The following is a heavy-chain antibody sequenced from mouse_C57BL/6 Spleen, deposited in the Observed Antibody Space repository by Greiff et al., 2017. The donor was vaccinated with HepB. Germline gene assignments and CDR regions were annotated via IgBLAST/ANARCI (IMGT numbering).Heavy chain of an antibody. CDR1: GYTFTSYW. Sequence: QVQLQQPGAELVKPGASVKMSCKASGYTFTSYWITWVKQRPGQGLEWIGDLYPGSGSTNYNEKFKSKATLTVDTSSSTAYMQLSSLTSEDSAVYYCARHYYGSSLYAMDYWGQGTSVTVSS. CDR3: ARHYYGSSLYAMDY. CDR2: LYPGSGST. D-gene: IGHD1-1*01. V-gene: IGHV1-55*01. J-gene: IGHJ4*01.